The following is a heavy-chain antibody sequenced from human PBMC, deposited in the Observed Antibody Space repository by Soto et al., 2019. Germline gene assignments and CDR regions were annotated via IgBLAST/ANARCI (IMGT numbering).Heavy chain of an antibody. J-gene: IGHJ4*02. CDR3: AKDRKAVGSYFDT. CDR2: ITASGGGT. V-gene: IGHV3-23*01. Sequence: EVQILESGGTLVHPGGSLRLSCAASGFTFSSHAMSWVRQAPGKGLEWVSGITASGGGTYYADSVKGRFTISRDNSKNMLFLQMNSLRGEDTAQYYCAKDRKAVGSYFDTWGQGTLVIVSS. CDR1: GFTFSSHA. D-gene: IGHD6-19*01.